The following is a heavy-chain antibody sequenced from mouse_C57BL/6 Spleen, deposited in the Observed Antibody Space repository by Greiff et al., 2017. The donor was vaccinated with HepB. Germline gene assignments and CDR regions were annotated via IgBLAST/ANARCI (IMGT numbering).Heavy chain of an antibody. CDR1: GYTFTSYW. Sequence: QVQLQQPGAELVRPGSSVKLSCKASGYTFTSYWMDWVKQRPGQGLEWIGNIYPSDSETHYNQKFKDKATLTVDKSSSTAYMQLSSLTSEDSAVYYCARSGYDLYFDVWGTGTTVTVSS. D-gene: IGHD2-4*01. J-gene: IGHJ1*03. CDR3: ARSGYDLYFDV. CDR2: IYPSDSET. V-gene: IGHV1-61*01.